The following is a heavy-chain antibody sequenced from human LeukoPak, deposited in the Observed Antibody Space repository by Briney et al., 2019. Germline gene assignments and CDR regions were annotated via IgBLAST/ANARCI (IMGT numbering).Heavy chain of an antibody. CDR3: PSPLGVVEDFYLFDS. CDR2: IYYSGST. CDR1: GGSISSGDYY. V-gene: IGHV4-30-4*08. J-gene: IGHJ4*02. D-gene: IGHD2-2*01. Sequence: SQTLSLTCTASGGSISSGDYYWSWIRQPPGKSLEWIGYIYYSGSTYYIPSLKSRVTISVDTSKDQFSLKLSSVTAADTAVYYCPSPLGVVEDFYLFDSWGQGPLVTVS.